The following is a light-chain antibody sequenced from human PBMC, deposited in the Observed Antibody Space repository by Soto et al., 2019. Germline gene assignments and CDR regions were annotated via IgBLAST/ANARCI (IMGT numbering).Light chain of an antibody. CDR3: LQDYNFPRT. Sequence: ALQMTQSPSSLSASVGDRVTLTCRSSQGIRNDLSWYQQKPGQAPNLLIYRATTLQTGVPSRFSGRGAGTDFTLTISSLQPEDFATYYCLQDYNFPRTFGQGTKVEI. V-gene: IGKV1-6*01. CDR1: QGIRND. J-gene: IGKJ1*01. CDR2: RAT.